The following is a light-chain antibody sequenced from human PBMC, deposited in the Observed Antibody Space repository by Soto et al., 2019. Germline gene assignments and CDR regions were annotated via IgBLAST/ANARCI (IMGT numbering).Light chain of an antibody. Sequence: QSVRTQPPSVSGAPGLRVTISCTGSSSNLGAGYEVHWYQQLPGTAPKLLIYGNNNRPSGVPDRFSGSKSGTSASLAITGLKAEDEADYYCKSYDSSLSALYVFGTGTKVTVL. CDR3: KSYDSSLSALYV. CDR2: GNN. J-gene: IGLJ1*01. V-gene: IGLV1-40*01. CDR1: SSNLGAGYE.